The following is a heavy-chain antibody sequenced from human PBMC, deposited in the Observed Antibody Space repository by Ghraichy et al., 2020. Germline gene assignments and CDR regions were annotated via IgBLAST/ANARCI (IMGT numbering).Heavy chain of an antibody. V-gene: IGHV4-39*01. J-gene: IGHJ4*02. CDR3: ARHPNDFWSGYFFG. CDR1: CGSISSSSYY. D-gene: IGHD3-3*01. CDR2: IYYSGST. Sequence: SETLSLTCTVSCGSISSSSYYWGWIRQPPGKGLEWIGSIYYSGSTYYNPSLKSRVTISVDTSKNQFSLKLSSVTAADTAVYYCARHPNDFWSGYFFGWGQGTLVTVSS.